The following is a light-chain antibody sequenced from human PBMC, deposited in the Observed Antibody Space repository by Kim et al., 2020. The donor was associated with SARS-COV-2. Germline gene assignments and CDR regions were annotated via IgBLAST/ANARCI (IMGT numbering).Light chain of an antibody. CDR2: GVN. CDR3: NSYTTSSTRV. Sequence: GQSIAISCTGTTSDVDGYNYVSWYQRHPGKAPKLIIYGVNNRPSGVSARFSGSKSGSTASLTISGLQAEDEAYYYCNSYTTSSTRVFGGGTQLTVL. J-gene: IGLJ3*02. V-gene: IGLV2-14*03. CDR1: TSDVDGYNY.